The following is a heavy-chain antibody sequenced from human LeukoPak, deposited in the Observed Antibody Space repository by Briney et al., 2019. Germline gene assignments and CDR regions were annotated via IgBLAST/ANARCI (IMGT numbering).Heavy chain of an antibody. Sequence: ASVKVSCKASGYTFTSYGISWVRQAPGQGLEWMGWISAYNGNTNYAQKLQGRVTMTTDTSTSTAYMELRSLRSDDTAVYCCARNDYGDHRSYWYFDLWGRGTLVTVSS. CDR3: ARNDYGDHRSYWYFDL. V-gene: IGHV1-18*01. J-gene: IGHJ2*01. D-gene: IGHD4-17*01. CDR1: GYTFTSYG. CDR2: ISAYNGNT.